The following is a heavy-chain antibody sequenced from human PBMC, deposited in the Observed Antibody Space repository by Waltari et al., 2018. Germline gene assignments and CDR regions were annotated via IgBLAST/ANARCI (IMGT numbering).Heavy chain of an antibody. D-gene: IGHD5-12*01. J-gene: IGHJ4*02. CDR2: INVDGGYI. CDR3: ARKAGSGYPYGPFYYDN. V-gene: IGHV3-74*01. Sequence: EVHLAESGGGVVQPGGSLRLSCTGSGFRFGDDWMHWARQAPGKGLEWVSRINVDGGYISYGDSVKGRFTISRDNAKNTVFLQLNSLRADDTAVYFCARKAGSGYPYGPFYYDNWGQGTLVTVSS. CDR1: GFRFGDDW.